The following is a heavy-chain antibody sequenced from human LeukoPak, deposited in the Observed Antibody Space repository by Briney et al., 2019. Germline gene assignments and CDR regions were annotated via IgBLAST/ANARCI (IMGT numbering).Heavy chain of an antibody. D-gene: IGHD4-17*01. Sequence: GESLKISCQGSGYSFTSYWIGGVRQMPGKGLEWMGIIYPGDSDTRYSPSFQGQVTISADKSISTAYLQWSSLKASDTAMYYCARLMIDYGDQGYFDYWGQGTLVTVSS. J-gene: IGHJ4*02. V-gene: IGHV5-51*01. CDR2: IYPGDSDT. CDR3: ARLMIDYGDQGYFDY. CDR1: GYSFTSYW.